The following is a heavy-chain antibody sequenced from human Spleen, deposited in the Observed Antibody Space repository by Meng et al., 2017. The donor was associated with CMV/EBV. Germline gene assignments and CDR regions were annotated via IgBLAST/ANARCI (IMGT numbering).Heavy chain of an antibody. CDR3: ARHGYCSSTSCYITAGGFDP. V-gene: IGHV4-39*01. J-gene: IGHJ5*02. D-gene: IGHD2-2*02. Sequence: SETLSLTCTVSGGSISSSSYYWGWIRQPPGKGLEWIGSIYYSGSTYYYPSLKSRVTISVDTSKNQFSLKLRSVTAADTAVYHCARHGYCSSTSCYITAGGFDPWGQGTLVTVSS. CDR1: GGSISSSSYY. CDR2: IYYSGST.